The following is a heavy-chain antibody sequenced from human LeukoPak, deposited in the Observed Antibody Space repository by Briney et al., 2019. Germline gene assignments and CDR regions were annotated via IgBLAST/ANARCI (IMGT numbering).Heavy chain of an antibody. J-gene: IGHJ6*03. CDR2: VSRTGVST. V-gene: IGHV3-23*01. CDR1: GLTFSSYTFSTYA. CDR3: AKGVEDSGIYYYYYMDV. Sequence: GGSLRLSCAASGLTFSSYTFSTYAMSWVRLTPGKGLEWVSAVSRTGVSTYYADSVKGRFTISRDNSKNTLYLQMNGLRAEDTAVYYCAKGVEDSGIYYYYYMDVWGKGTTVTVSS. D-gene: IGHD2-15*01.